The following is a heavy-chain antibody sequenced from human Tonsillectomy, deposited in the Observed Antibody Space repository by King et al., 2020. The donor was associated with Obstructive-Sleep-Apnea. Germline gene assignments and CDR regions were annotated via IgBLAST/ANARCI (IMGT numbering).Heavy chain of an antibody. CDR3: AHIRSAYYDILAGAGFDY. D-gene: IGHD3-9*01. CDR1: GFSLSTSGVG. Sequence: TLKESGPTLVKPTQTLTLTCTFSGFSLSTSGVGVGWIRQPPGKALEWLALIYWNDDKRYSPSLKSRLTITKDTSKNQVVLTMTNMDPVDPATYYCAHIRSAYYDILAGAGFDYWGQGTLVTVSS. J-gene: IGHJ4*02. V-gene: IGHV2-5*01. CDR2: IYWNDDK.